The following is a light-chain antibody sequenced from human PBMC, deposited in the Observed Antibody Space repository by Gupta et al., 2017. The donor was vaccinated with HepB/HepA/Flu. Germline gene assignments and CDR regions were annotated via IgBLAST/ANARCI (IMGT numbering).Light chain of an antibody. CDR3: QQLNSNHAPYT. V-gene: IGKV1-9*01. Sequence: DSQLTQSPSFLSASVGDRVTIPCRASQGISSYLAWYQQKPGKAPKLLIYAASTLQSGVPSRFSGSGTGTEFTLTISSRQPEDFETYYCQQLNSNHAPYTFGQGTKLEIK. CDR2: AAS. J-gene: IGKJ2*01. CDR1: QGISSY.